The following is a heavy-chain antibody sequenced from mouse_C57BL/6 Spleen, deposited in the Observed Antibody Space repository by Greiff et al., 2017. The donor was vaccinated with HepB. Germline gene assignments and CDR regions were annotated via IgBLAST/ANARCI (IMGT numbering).Heavy chain of an antibody. D-gene: IGHD2-4*01. CDR1: GFSLTSYA. CDR2: IWTGGGT. J-gene: IGHJ4*01. CDR3: ARGGPYYDYDDYYAMDY. Sequence: VKLVESGPGLVAPSQSLSITCTVSGFSLTSYAISWVRQPPGKGLEWLGVIWTGGGTNYNSALKSRLSISKDNSKSQVFLKMNSLQTDDTARYYCARGGPYYDYDDYYAMDYWGQGTSVTVSS. V-gene: IGHV2-9-1*01.